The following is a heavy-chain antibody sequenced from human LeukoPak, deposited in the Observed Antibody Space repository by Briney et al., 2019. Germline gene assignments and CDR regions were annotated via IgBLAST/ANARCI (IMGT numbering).Heavy chain of an antibody. CDR3: ASDTRYDRSHYGMDV. CDR1: GGTFSSHG. Sequence: SVKVSCKASGGTFSSHGISWVRQAPGQGLEWMGGIIPIFGTANYAQKFQGRVTITADESTSTAYMELSSLRSEDTAVYYCASDTRYDRSHYGMDVWGQGTTVTVSS. CDR2: IIPIFGTA. V-gene: IGHV1-69*13. D-gene: IGHD3-9*01. J-gene: IGHJ6*02.